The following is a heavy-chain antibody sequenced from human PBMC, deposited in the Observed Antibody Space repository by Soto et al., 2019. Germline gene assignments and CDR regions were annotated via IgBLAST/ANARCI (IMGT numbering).Heavy chain of an antibody. D-gene: IGHD5-12*01. CDR3: ARFGQSGYDLYNWFDP. Sequence: GESLKISCKGSGYSFTSYWIGWVRQMPGKGLEWMGIIYPGDSDTRYSPSFQGQVTISADKSISTAYLQWSILKASDTVIYYCARFGQSGYDLYNWFDPCGQGTLVTVSS. J-gene: IGHJ5*02. CDR2: IYPGDSDT. V-gene: IGHV5-51*01. CDR1: GYSFTSYW.